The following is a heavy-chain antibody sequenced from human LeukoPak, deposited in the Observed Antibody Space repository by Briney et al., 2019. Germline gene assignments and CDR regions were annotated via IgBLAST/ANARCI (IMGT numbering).Heavy chain of an antibody. D-gene: IGHD3-22*01. CDR1: GGSISTYY. CDR2: SHYSGST. CDR3: ARAPRGESDAASGFYGMDV. Sequence: SETLSLTCSVSGGSISTYYWTWIRQTSGQGLEWIGYSHYSGSTNYNPSLKSRVTISVDTSKNQFSLKLNSVTAADTAIYYCARAPRGESDAASGFYGMDVWGQGTTVAVSS. J-gene: IGHJ6*02. V-gene: IGHV4-59*01.